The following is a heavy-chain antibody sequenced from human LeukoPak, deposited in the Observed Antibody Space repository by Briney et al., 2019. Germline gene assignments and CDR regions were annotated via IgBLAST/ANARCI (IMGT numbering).Heavy chain of an antibody. CDR3: ARAAYCSGGSCYSFNGNYFDY. CDR1: GGSISSYY. CDR2: IYYSGST. J-gene: IGHJ4*02. D-gene: IGHD2-15*01. Sequence: SETLSLTCTVSGGSISSYYWSWIRKPPGKGLEWIGYIYYSGSTNYNPSLKSRVTISVDTSKNQFSLKLSSVTAADTAVYYCARAAYCSGGSCYSFNGNYFDYWGQGTLVTVSS. V-gene: IGHV4-59*01.